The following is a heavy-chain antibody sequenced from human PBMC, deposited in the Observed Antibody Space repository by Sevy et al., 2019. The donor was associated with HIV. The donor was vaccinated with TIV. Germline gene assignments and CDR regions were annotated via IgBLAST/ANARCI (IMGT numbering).Heavy chain of an antibody. J-gene: IGHJ4*02. CDR1: GYTFTNYG. V-gene: IGHV1-18*01. CDR2: ISPYNGNT. D-gene: IGHD1-1*01. Sequence: ASVKVSCKSSGYTFTNYGISWLRQAPGQGLEWMGWISPYNGNTNYVQSLQGRVIMTTDTSTSTAYMELRNLRFDDTAVYFCVRGATGTSFSYWGQGTLVTVSS. CDR3: VRGATGTSFSY.